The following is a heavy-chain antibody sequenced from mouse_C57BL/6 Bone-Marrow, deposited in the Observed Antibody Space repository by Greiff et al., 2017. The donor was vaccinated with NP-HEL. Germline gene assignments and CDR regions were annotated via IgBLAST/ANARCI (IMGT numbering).Heavy chain of an antibody. CDR1: GYTFTSYW. D-gene: IGHD2-3*01. CDR3: ARGGYYVYAMDY. Sequence: VKLQQPGAELVMPGASVKLSCKASGYTFTSYWMHWVKQRPGQGLEWIGEIDPSDSYTNYNQKFKGKSTLTVDKSSSTAYMQLSSLTSEDSAVYYCARGGYYVYAMDYWGQGTSVTVSS. J-gene: IGHJ4*01. CDR2: IDPSDSYT. V-gene: IGHV1-69*01.